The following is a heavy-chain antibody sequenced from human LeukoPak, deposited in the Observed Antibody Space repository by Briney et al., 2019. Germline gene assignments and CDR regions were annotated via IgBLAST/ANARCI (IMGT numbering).Heavy chain of an antibody. V-gene: IGHV4-4*02. Sequence: MPSETLSLTCSVSGVSISSSNWWSWVRQPPGKGLEWIGEISLSGRTNYNPSLKSRVTISVDKSKNQFSLNLSSVTAADTAVYYCARDGPGGSYYNYWGQGTLVTVSS. CDR3: ARDGPGGSYYNY. J-gene: IGHJ4*02. CDR2: ISLSGRT. D-gene: IGHD1-26*01. CDR1: GVSISSSNW.